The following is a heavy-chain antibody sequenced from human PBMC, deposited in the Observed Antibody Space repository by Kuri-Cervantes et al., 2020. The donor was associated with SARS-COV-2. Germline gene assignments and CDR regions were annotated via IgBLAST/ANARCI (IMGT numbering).Heavy chain of an antibody. Sequence: SETLSLTCTVSGGSISSGSYYWSWIRQPAGKGLEWIGYIYTSGSTNYNPSLKSRVTISVDTSKNQFSLKLSSVTAADTAVYYCARVFWSGPNDAFGIWGQGTMVTVSS. CDR2: IYTSGST. D-gene: IGHD3-3*01. CDR1: GGSISSGSYY. V-gene: IGHV4-61*09. J-gene: IGHJ3*02. CDR3: ARVFWSGPNDAFGI.